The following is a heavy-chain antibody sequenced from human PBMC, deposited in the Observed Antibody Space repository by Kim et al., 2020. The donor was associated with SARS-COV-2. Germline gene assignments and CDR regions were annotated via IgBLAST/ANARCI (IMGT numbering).Heavy chain of an antibody. Sequence: GGSLRLSCAASGFTFSSYGMHWVRQAPGKGLEWVAVIWYDGSNKYYADSVKGRFTISRDNSKNTLYLQMNSLRAEDTAVYYCAKASRYFDWSIDYWGQGTLVTVSS. J-gene: IGHJ4*02. CDR3: AKASRYFDWSIDY. D-gene: IGHD3-9*01. V-gene: IGHV3-33*06. CDR2: IWYDGSNK. CDR1: GFTFSSYG.